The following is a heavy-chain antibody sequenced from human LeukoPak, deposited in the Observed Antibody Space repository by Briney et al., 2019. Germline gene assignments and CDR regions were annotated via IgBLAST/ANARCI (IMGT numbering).Heavy chain of an antibody. J-gene: IGHJ4*02. V-gene: IGHV1-46*01. CDR3: AKVWSNFDY. Sequence: ASVKVSCKASGYSFTTYYMHWVRQAPGQGLEWMGIIKPSGGSTSYAQKFQDRVTMTRDTSTSTVYMELSSLRSEDTAVYYCAKVWSNFDYWGQGTLVTVSS. CDR1: GYSFTTYY. D-gene: IGHD3-10*01. CDR2: IKPSGGST.